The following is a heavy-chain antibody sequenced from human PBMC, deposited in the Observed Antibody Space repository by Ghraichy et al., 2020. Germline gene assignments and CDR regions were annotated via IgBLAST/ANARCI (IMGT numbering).Heavy chain of an antibody. D-gene: IGHD6-19*01. Sequence: AGSLSLTCTVSGGSISSYYWSWIRQPAGKGLEWIGRIYTSGSTNYNPSLKSRVTMSVDTSKNQFSLKLSSVTAADTAVYYCASSGWYGYYFDYWGQGTLVTVSS. V-gene: IGHV4-4*07. CDR2: IYTSGST. CDR3: ASSGWYGYYFDY. CDR1: GGSISSYY. J-gene: IGHJ4*02.